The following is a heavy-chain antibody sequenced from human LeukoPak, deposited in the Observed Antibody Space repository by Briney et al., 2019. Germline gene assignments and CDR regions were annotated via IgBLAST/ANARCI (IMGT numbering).Heavy chain of an antibody. V-gene: IGHV3-48*03. J-gene: IGHJ6*02. CDR1: GFTFSSYD. Sequence: GESLRLSCAASGFTFSSYDMNWVRQAPGKGLERVSFISSGGSTIYYADSVRGRFTISRDNAKNSLYLQMHSLRAEDTAVYYCAREGVRYYGMDVWGQGTTVTVSS. CDR3: AREGVRYYGMDV. CDR2: ISSGGSTI.